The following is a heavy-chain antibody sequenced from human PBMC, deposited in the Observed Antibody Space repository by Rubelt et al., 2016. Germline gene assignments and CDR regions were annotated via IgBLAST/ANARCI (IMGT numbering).Heavy chain of an antibody. CDR3: AKGPPFR. CDR2: ISGSRGST. Sequence: GKGPEWVSVISGSRGSTYYADSVKGRFTISRDNSKDTLYLQMISLRVEDTAVYYCAKGPPFRWGQGTLVTVSS. J-gene: IGHJ4*02. V-gene: IGHV3-23*01.